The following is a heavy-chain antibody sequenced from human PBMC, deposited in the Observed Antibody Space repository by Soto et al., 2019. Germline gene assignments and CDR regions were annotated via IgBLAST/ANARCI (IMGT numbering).Heavy chain of an antibody. J-gene: IGHJ6*02. CDR3: ARGIAGSVYGMDG. CDR1: GFTFSSYA. D-gene: IGHD2-15*01. CDR2: ISSNGGST. Sequence: EVQLVESGGGLVQPGGSLRLSCAASGFTFSSYAMHWVRQAPGKGLEYVSAISSNGGSTYYANSVKGRFTISRDNSKNTLYLHMVSLRAEDVAVYYCARGIAGSVYGMDGWGQGTTVTVSS. V-gene: IGHV3-64*01.